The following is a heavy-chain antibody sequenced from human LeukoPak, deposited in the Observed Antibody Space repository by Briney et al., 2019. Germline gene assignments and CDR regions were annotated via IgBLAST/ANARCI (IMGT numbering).Heavy chain of an antibody. CDR2: ISGSGGST. Sequence: GGSPRLSCAASGFTFSSYAMSWVRQAPGKGLEWVSGISGSGGSTYYADPVKGRFTISRDNSKNTLYLQMNSLRAEDTAVYYCAKGPGYSSGWYPHWIDYFDYWGQGTLVTVSS. J-gene: IGHJ4*02. CDR3: AKGPGYSSGWYPHWIDYFDY. D-gene: IGHD6-19*01. CDR1: GFTFSSYA. V-gene: IGHV3-23*01.